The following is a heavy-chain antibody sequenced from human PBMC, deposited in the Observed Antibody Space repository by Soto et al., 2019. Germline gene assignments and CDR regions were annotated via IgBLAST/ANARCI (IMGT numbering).Heavy chain of an antibody. J-gene: IGHJ4*02. Sequence: SETLSLTCAVYGGSFSGYYWSWIPQPPGKGLEWIGEINHSGSTNYNPSLKSRVTISVDTSKNQFSLKLSSVTAADTAVYYCARVRAVAGTIDYWGQGTLVTVSS. CDR2: INHSGST. CDR3: ARVRAVAGTIDY. D-gene: IGHD6-19*01. V-gene: IGHV4-34*01. CDR1: GGSFSGYY.